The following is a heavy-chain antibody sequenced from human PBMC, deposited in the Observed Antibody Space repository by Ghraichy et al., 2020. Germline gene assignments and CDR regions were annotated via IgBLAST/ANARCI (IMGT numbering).Heavy chain of an antibody. Sequence: SQTLSLTCRLSGDSFPHYSWAWVRQPPGQGLEWIGEVTTGGSPKYNPSLRNRATISESGAYDLFYLTLTSVTAADTGVYYCTRGSQMDVWGQGTTVTVSS. CDR1: GDSFPHYS. V-gene: IGHV4-34*01. J-gene: IGHJ6*02. CDR3: TRGSQMDV. CDR2: VTTGGSP.